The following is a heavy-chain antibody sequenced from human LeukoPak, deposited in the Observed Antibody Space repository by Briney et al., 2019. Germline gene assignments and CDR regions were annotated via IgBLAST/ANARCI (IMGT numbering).Heavy chain of an antibody. CDR1: GLTFDDYA. CDR2: ISWNSGSI. J-gene: IGHJ4*02. Sequence: GGSLRLSCAASGLTFDDYAMHWVRHAPGKGLEWVSGISWNSGSIGYADSVKGRFTISRDNAKNSLYLQMNSLRAEDTALYYCAKGAGYSSSWYVDYWGQGTLVTVSS. CDR3: AKGAGYSSSWYVDY. V-gene: IGHV3-9*01. D-gene: IGHD6-13*01.